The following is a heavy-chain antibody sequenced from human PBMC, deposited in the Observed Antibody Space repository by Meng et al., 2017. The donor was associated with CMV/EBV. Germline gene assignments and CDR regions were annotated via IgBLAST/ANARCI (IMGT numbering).Heavy chain of an antibody. V-gene: IGHV3-11*01. CDR1: GFTFSDYY. CDR2: ISSSGSTI. D-gene: IGHD6-13*01. J-gene: IGHJ4*02. Sequence: GESLKISCAAFGFTFSDYYMSWIRQAPGKGLEWVSYISSSGSTIYYADSVKGRFTISRDNAKNSLYLQMNSLRAEDTAVYYCARGSHSSSWLNWGQGTLVTVSS. CDR3: ARGSHSSSWLN.